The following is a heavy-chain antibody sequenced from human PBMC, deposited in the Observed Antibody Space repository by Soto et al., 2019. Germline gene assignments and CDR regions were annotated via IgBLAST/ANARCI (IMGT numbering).Heavy chain of an antibody. J-gene: IGHJ5*02. V-gene: IGHV4-59*08. CDR1: GGSISSYY. Sequence: QVQLQESGPGLVKPSETLSLTCTVSGGSISSYYWSWIRQPPGKGLEWIGYIYYSGSTNYNPSLKSRVTISVDAANDQYGVKQRSVTAADTAVYYCARTSRVYNWFDPWGQGTLVVVSS. D-gene: IGHD2-8*01. CDR3: ARTSRVYNWFDP. CDR2: IYYSGST.